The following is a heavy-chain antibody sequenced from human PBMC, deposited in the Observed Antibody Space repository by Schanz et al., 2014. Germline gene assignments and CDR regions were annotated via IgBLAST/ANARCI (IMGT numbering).Heavy chain of an antibody. CDR2: ITYDGSNT. V-gene: IGHV3-30*04. CDR1: GFTMITYA. CDR3: ARDRQQLVGRIGYYYGMDV. D-gene: IGHD6-13*01. J-gene: IGHJ6*02. Sequence: VQLVESGGALVQPGGSLRLSCSASGFTMITYAMHWVRQPPGKGLEWVAIITYDGSNTYHADSVKGRFTISRDNSKNTLYLQMNSLRAEDTAVYYCARDRQQLVGRIGYYYGMDVWGQGTTVTVSS.